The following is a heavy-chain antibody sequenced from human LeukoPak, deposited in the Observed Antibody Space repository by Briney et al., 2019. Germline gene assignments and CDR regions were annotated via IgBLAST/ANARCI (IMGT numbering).Heavy chain of an antibody. D-gene: IGHD3-22*01. V-gene: IGHV4-59*01. CDR2: IYYSGSS. Sequence: SETLSLTCTVPGGSINSYYWSWIRQPPGKGLEWIGNIYYSGSSNYNPSLKSRVTISVDTSKIQFSVKLSSVTAADTAVYYCARVKRVLITTNDAFDIWGQGTTVTVSS. CDR1: GGSINSYY. J-gene: IGHJ3*02. CDR3: ARVKRVLITTNDAFDI.